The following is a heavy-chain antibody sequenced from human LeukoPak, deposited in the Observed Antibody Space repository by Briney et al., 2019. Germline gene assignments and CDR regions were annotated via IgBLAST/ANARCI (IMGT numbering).Heavy chain of an antibody. J-gene: IGHJ4*02. Sequence: GASVKVSCKASGYTFTGYHIHWVRQAPGQGLEWMGWINIQTGATVYAQNFKGRITVTRETSITTGYMELSRLTSDDTAVYYCAREGYYGSGSYLDYWGQGTLVTVSS. CDR1: GYTFTGYH. D-gene: IGHD3-10*01. CDR3: AREGYYGSGSYLDY. CDR2: INIQTGAT. V-gene: IGHV1-2*02.